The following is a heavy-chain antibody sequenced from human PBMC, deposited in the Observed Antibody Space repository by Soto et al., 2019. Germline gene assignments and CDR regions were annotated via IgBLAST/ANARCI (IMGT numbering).Heavy chain of an antibody. CDR1: GFTFSSYA. D-gene: IGHD1-26*01. V-gene: IGHV3-23*01. Sequence: PGGSLRLSCAASGFTFSSYAMSWVRQAPGKGLEWVSAISGSGGSTYYADSVKGRFTISRDNSKNTLYLQMNSLRAEDTAVYYYAKEYRAGYELIGFDYWGQGPLVTVSS. J-gene: IGHJ4*02. CDR2: ISGSGGST. CDR3: AKEYRAGYELIGFDY.